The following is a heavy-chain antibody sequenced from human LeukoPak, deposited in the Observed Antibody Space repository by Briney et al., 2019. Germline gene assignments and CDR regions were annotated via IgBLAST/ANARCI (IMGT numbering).Heavy chain of an antibody. V-gene: IGHV4-59*01. Sequence: SETLSLTCTVSGGSISSYYWSWIRQPPGKGLEWIGYIYYSGSTNYNPSLKSRVTISVDTSKNQFSLKLSSVTAADTAVHYCAGSALNYYDSSGYSPWGQGTLVTVSS. CDR2: IYYSGST. J-gene: IGHJ5*02. D-gene: IGHD3-22*01. CDR3: AGSALNYYDSSGYSP. CDR1: GGSISSYY.